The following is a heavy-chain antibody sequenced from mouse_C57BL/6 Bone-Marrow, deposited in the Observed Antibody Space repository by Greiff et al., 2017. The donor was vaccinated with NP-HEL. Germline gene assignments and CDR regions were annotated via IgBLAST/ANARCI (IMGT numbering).Heavy chain of an antibody. CDR2: IYPGDGDT. CDR1: GYAFSSSW. J-gene: IGHJ2*01. Sequence: QVQLKESGPELVKPGASVKISCKASGYAFSSSWMNWVKQRPGKGLEWIGRIYPGDGDTNYNGKFKGKATLTADKSSSTAYMQLSSLTSEDSAVYFCARQEVYGYGGGGFDYWGQGTTLTVSS. D-gene: IGHD2-2*01. V-gene: IGHV1-82*01. CDR3: ARQEVYGYGGGGFDY.